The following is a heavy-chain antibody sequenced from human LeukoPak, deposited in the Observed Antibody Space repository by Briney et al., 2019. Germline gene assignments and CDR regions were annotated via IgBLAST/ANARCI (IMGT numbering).Heavy chain of an antibody. CDR1: GYTFTGYY. D-gene: IGHD1-26*01. V-gene: IGHV1-2*02. CDR2: INPNSGGT. CDR3: ASSGSYYTWWFDP. J-gene: IGHJ5*02. Sequence: GASVKVSCKASGYTFTGYYMHWVRQAPGQGLEWMGWINPNSGGTNYAQKFQGRVTMTRDTSISTAYMELSRLRSDDTAMYYCASSGSYYTWWFDPWGQGTLVTVSS.